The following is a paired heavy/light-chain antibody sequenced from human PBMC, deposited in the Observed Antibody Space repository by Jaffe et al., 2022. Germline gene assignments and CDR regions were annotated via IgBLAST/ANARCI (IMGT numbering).Heavy chain of an antibody. CDR3: ARGGVLYGLDY. Sequence: EVQMVESGGGLVQPGGSLRLSCVASGFSFSTSWMHWVRQAPGKGLAWVSQTNSDGAGTGYADSVKGRFTISRDNAKNTLYLQMNSLRADDTAFYYCARGGVLYGLDYWGQGTLVTVSS. J-gene: IGHJ4*02. CDR2: TNSDGAGT. CDR1: GFSFSTSW. V-gene: IGHV3-74*01. D-gene: IGHD3-16*01.
Light chain of an antibody. CDR2: EVT. V-gene: IGLV2-8*01. Sequence: QSALTQPPSASGSPGQSVTISCTGTSSDVGAYNSVSWYQQHPVKAPKLMIYEVTKRPSGVPDRFSGSKSGNTASLTVSGLQAEDEADYYCMSYAGGTNYVFGTGTKVTVL. CDR1: SSDVGAYNS. CDR3: MSYAGGTNYV. J-gene: IGLJ1*01.